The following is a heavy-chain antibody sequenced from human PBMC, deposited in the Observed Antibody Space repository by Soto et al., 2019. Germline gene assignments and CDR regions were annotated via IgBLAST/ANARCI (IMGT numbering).Heavy chain of an antibody. Sequence: EVQLLESGGDLVQPGGSLTLSCAASGFTFSTYAMTWVRQAPGKGLEWVAGITRDGGNKYYAESVKGRFTISRDNAKNTLALQMNSLRAEDTAVYYCAKDPVYGVSKWAFGPWGQGTLVTVSS. J-gene: IGHJ5*02. D-gene: IGHD4-17*01. CDR3: AKDPVYGVSKWAFGP. CDR1: GFTFSTYA. CDR2: ITRDGGNK. V-gene: IGHV3-23*01.